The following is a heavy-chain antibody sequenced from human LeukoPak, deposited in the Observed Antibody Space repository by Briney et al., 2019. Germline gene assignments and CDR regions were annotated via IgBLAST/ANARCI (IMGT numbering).Heavy chain of an antibody. CDR2: ISSSSSYI. D-gene: IGHD3-22*01. CDR1: GFTFSSYS. J-gene: IGHJ3*02. Sequence: GGSLRLSCAASGFTFSSYSMNWVRQAPGKGLEWVSSISSSSSYIYYADSVKGRFTISRENAKNSLYLQMNSLRAGDTAVYYCARGGYYDSSGLSAFDIWGQGTMVTVSS. CDR3: ARGGYYDSSGLSAFDI. V-gene: IGHV3-21*01.